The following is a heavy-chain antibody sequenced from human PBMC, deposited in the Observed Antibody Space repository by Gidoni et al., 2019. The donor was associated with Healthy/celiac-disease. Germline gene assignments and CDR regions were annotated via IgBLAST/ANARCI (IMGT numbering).Heavy chain of an antibody. J-gene: IGHJ6*02. CDR1: GFTVSSHY. Sequence: EVQLVESGGGLVQPGGSLRLSCAASGFTVSSHYMRWVRQAPGKGLEWVSVIYSGGSTYYADSVKGRFTISRHNSKNTLYLQMNSLRAEDTAVYYCARGGGYDYPYYYYYGMDVWGQGTTVTVSS. CDR2: IYSGGST. V-gene: IGHV3-53*04. CDR3: ARGGGYDYPYYYYYGMDV. D-gene: IGHD5-12*01.